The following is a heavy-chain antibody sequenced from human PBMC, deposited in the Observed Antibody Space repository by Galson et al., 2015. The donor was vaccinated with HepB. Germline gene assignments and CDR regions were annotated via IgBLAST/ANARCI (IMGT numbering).Heavy chain of an antibody. CDR1: GGSISSGGYY. CDR3: ARGGFVLVPAAAITGWFDP. V-gene: IGHV4-31*03. J-gene: IGHJ5*02. CDR2: IYYSGST. D-gene: IGHD2-2*01. Sequence: LSLTCTVSGGSISSGGYYWSWIRQHPGKGLEWVGYIYYSGSTYFNPSLKSRVTISVDTSKNQFSLKLSSVTAADTAVYYCARGGFVLVPAAAITGWFDPWGQGTLVTVSS.